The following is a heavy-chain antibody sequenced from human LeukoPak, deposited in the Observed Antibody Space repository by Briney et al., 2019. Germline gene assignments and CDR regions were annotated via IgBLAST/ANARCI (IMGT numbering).Heavy chain of an antibody. CDR2: IYYSGST. D-gene: IGHD3-10*01. CDR3: ARVSMGIDYFDY. CDR1: GGSISSYY. Sequence: SGTLSLTCTVSGGSISSYYWSWIRQPPGKGLEWIGYIYYSGSTNYNPPLKSRVTISVDTSKNQFSLKLSSVTAADTAVYYCARVSMGIDYFDYWGQGTLVTVSS. V-gene: IGHV4-59*01. J-gene: IGHJ4*02.